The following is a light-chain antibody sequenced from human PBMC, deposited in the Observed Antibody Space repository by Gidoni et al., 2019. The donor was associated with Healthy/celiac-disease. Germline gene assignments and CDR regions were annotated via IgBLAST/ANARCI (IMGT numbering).Light chain of an antibody. Sequence: EIVLKQSPATLSLSPGERATLSCRASPSVSSYLAWYQQKPGQAPRLLIYDASHRATGIPARFSGSGSGTDFTLTISSLEPEDFAVYYCQQRSNWPITFGQGTRLEIK. CDR3: QQRSNWPIT. J-gene: IGKJ5*01. CDR2: DAS. CDR1: PSVSSY. V-gene: IGKV3-11*01.